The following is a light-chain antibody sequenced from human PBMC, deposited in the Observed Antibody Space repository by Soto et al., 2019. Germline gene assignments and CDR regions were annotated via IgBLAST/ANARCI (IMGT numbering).Light chain of an antibody. CDR1: QSVSGR. V-gene: IGKV3-15*01. CDR3: QQYDQWPPWT. Sequence: EIVMTQSPATLSVSPGERATVSCRASQSVSGRLAWYQQKPGQAPRLLIFDASTRAPGIPDRFSGSGSGTEFTLTISSLQSEDFAVYICQQYDQWPPWTFGQGTKLEIK. J-gene: IGKJ1*01. CDR2: DAS.